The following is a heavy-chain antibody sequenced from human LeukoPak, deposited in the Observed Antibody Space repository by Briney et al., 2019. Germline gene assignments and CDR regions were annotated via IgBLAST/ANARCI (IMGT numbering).Heavy chain of an antibody. V-gene: IGHV3-9*01. CDR1: GFTFDDYA. Sequence: GRSLRLSCAASGFTFDDYAMHWVRHAPGKGLEWVSGISWNSGSIGYADSVKGRFTISRDNAKNSLYLRMNSLRAEDTALYYCAKDMDWGQGTLVTVSS. CDR2: ISWNSGSI. CDR3: AKDMD. J-gene: IGHJ4*02.